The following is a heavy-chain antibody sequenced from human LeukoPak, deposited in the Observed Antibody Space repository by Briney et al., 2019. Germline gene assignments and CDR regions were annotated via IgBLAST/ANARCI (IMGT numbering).Heavy chain of an antibody. Sequence: GGSLRLSCAASGFTVSSSYMGWVRQASGKGLDWVSVLYSAGNTFYPDSVKGRFTISRDNSQNMLFLQMDSLRAEDTAVYYCARHSHSSEYGAFDIWGQGTLVTVSS. J-gene: IGHJ3*02. CDR3: ARHSHSSEYGAFDI. CDR2: LYSAGNT. CDR1: GFTVSSSY. V-gene: IGHV3-66*02. D-gene: IGHD3-22*01.